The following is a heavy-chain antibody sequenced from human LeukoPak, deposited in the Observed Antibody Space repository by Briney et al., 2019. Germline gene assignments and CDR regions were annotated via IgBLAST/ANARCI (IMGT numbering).Heavy chain of an antibody. D-gene: IGHD6-25*01. CDR1: GGPISSGGYS. V-gene: IGHV4-30-2*01. J-gene: IGHJ4*02. Sequence: SETLSLTCAVSGGPISSGGYSWSWIRQPPGKGLEWIGYIYHSGSTYYNPSLKSRVTISVDRPKNQFSLKLSSVAAADTAVYYCARAKAADYWGQGTLVTVSS. CDR2: IYHSGST. CDR3: ARAKAADY.